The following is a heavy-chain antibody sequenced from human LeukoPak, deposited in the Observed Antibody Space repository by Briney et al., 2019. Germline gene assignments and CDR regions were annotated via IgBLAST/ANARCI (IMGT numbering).Heavy chain of an antibody. Sequence: ASETLSLTCTVSGGSISSYYWSWIRQPAGKGLEWIGRIYTSGSTNYNPSLKSRVTMSVDTSKNRFSLKLSSVTAADTAVYYCARDPKDIVVVPAALDAFDIWGQGTMVTVSS. V-gene: IGHV4-4*07. J-gene: IGHJ3*02. CDR1: GGSISSYY. CDR2: IYTSGST. D-gene: IGHD2-2*01. CDR3: ARDPKDIVVVPAALDAFDI.